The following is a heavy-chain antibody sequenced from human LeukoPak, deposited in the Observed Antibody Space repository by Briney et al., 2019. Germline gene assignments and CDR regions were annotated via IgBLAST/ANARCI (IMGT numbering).Heavy chain of an antibody. Sequence: PSETLSLTCAVYGGSFSGYYWTWIRQPPGKGLEWIGEINHSGGTNYNPSLKSRVTISVDTSKNQFSLKLNSVTAADTAVYYRARGHPLLDYWGQGTLVTVSS. J-gene: IGHJ4*02. CDR1: GGSFSGYY. CDR2: INHSGGT. CDR3: ARGHPLLDY. D-gene: IGHD2-21*02. V-gene: IGHV4-34*01.